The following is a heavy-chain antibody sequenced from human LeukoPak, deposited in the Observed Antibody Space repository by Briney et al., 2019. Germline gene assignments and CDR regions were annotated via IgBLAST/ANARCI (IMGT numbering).Heavy chain of an antibody. V-gene: IGHV3-66*01. CDR3: AREDSSGYHYFDY. CDR2: IHSGGTT. Sequence: GGPLRLSCAASGFTVSSNSMRWVRQAPGKGLEWVSVIHSGGTTYYADSVRGRFTISRDNSKNTLYLQMNSLRAEDTAVYYCAREDSSGYHYFDYWGQGTLVTVSS. CDR1: GFTVSSNS. J-gene: IGHJ4*02. D-gene: IGHD3-22*01.